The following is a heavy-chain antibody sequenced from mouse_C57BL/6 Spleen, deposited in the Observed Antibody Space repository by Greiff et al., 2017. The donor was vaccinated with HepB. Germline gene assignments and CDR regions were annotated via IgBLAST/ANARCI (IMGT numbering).Heavy chain of an antibody. CDR2: INPGSGGT. CDR1: GYAFTNYL. V-gene: IGHV1-54*01. Sequence: QVQLKESGAELVRPGTSVKVSCKASGYAFTNYLIEWVKQRPGQGLEWIGVINPGSGGTNYNEKFKGKATLTADKSSSTAYMQLSSLTSEDSAVYFCARCYYGSSSGYFDVWGTGTTVTVSS. D-gene: IGHD1-1*01. CDR3: ARCYYGSSSGYFDV. J-gene: IGHJ1*03.